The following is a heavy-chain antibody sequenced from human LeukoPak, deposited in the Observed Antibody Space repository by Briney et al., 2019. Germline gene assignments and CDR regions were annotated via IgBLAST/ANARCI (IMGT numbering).Heavy chain of an antibody. CDR3: ARSHLDSSGYYYFDY. J-gene: IGHJ4*02. D-gene: IGHD3-22*01. CDR2: IYYSGST. V-gene: IGHV4-59*06. CDR1: GGSISSYY. Sequence: SETLSLTCPVSGGSISSYYWSWIRQHPGKGLEWIGYIYYSGSTSYNPSLKSRVTISVDTSQNQFSLKLSSVTAADTAVYYCARSHLDSSGYYYFDYWGQGTLVTVSS.